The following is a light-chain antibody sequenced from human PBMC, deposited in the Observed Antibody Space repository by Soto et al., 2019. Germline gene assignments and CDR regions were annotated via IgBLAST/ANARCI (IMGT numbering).Light chain of an antibody. CDR3: TSYTTSSTLV. CDR2: EVT. V-gene: IGLV2-14*01. CDR1: SSDVGNYNF. J-gene: IGLJ3*02. Sequence: QSVLTQPASVSGSPGQSITISCTGTSSDVGNYNFVSWFQQHPGNAPKLMIYEVTSRPSGVSNRFSGSKSGNTASLTISGIQAEDEADYYCTSYTTSSTLVFGGGTQLTVL.